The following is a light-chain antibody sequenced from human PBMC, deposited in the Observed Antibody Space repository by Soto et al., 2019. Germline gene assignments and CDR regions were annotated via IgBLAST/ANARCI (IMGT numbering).Light chain of an antibody. Sequence: QSALTQPASVSGSPGQSITISCSGTTSDVGGYNLVSWYQQHTAKAPKLLIYEGTQRPSGVARRFSGSKSGNTASLTISGLQAEDDADYYCCSYASSSAYFFGTGTKLTVL. V-gene: IGLV2-23*01. CDR2: EGT. J-gene: IGLJ1*01. CDR1: TSDVGGYNL. CDR3: CSYASSSAYF.